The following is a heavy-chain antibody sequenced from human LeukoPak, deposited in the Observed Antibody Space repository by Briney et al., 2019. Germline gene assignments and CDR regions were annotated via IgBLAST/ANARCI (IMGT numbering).Heavy chain of an antibody. CDR1: GFDFSSNW. V-gene: IGHV3-74*01. J-gene: IGHJ4*02. D-gene: IGHD3-3*01. Sequence: GGSLRLPCVASGFDFSSNWMHWVRHAPGQGLVWVSRIKGDGISTNYADSVKGRFTISRDIAKNTLYLQMNSLRAEDTGVYYCAKDHYWSIDYWGRGTLVTVSS. CDR2: IKGDGIST. CDR3: AKDHYWSIDY.